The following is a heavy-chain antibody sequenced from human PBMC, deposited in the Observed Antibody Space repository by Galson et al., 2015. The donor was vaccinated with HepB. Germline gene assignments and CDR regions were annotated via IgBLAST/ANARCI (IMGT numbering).Heavy chain of an antibody. D-gene: IGHD2-21*02. J-gene: IGHJ4*02. CDR1: GFTFSSYG. CDR2: ISYDGSNK. V-gene: IGHV3-30*18. CDR3: AKDQGTYCGGDCYPHDY. Sequence: SLRLSCAASGFTFSSYGMHWVRQAPGKGLEWVAVISYDGSNKYYADSVKGRFTISRDNSKNTLYLQMNSLRAEDTAVYYCAKDQGTYCGGDCYPHDYWGQGTLVTVSS.